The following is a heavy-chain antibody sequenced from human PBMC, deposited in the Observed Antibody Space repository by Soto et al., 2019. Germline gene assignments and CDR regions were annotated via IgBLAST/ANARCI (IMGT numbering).Heavy chain of an antibody. V-gene: IGHV3-11*01. CDR2: ISGSGGTL. D-gene: IGHD6-25*01. CDR1: GFTFSDYY. Sequence: GGSLRLSCAASGFTFSDYYMSWIHQAPGKGLEWLSYISGSGGTLYHAVSVKGRFTISRDNAKNSLYLQMNSLRAEDTAVYYCATSGQSSGYWGQGALVPVSS. J-gene: IGHJ4*02. CDR3: ATSGQSSGY.